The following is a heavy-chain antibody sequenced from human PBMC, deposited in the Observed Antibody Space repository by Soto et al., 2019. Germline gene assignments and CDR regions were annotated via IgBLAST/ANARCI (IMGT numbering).Heavy chain of an antibody. V-gene: IGHV3-23*01. D-gene: IGHD6-19*01. CDR3: AREYSSAWKTVDY. Sequence: EVQLLESGGGLVQPGRSLRLSCAASGFTFNSYAVSWVRQATGKGLEWVSAISDIGGTTYYADSVKGRFTISRDNSNNTLYLQMNSLRAEDTAVYYCAREYSSAWKTVDYWGQGTLVTVSS. CDR1: GFTFNSYA. J-gene: IGHJ4*02. CDR2: ISDIGGTT.